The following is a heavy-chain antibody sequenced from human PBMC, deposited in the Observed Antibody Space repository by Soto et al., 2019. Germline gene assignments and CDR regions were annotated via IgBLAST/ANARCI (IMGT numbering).Heavy chain of an antibody. J-gene: IGHJ4*02. Sequence: EVQLLESGGGLVQPGGSLRLSCAASGFTFSSYAMSWVRQAPGKGLVWVSRINSDGSSTTYADSVKGRFTFSRDNAKNTLYLQMNSLRAEDTAIYYCARDEGYGYGVDYWGQGTLVTVSS. D-gene: IGHD5-18*01. CDR1: GFTFSSYA. V-gene: IGHV3-74*01. CDR2: INSDGSST. CDR3: ARDEGYGYGVDY.